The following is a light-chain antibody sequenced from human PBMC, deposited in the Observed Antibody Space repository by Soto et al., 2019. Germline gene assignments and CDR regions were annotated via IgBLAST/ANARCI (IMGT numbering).Light chain of an antibody. CDR3: AAWDDSLNGQVV. CDR1: SSNIGSNT. CDR2: SNN. V-gene: IGLV1-44*01. Sequence: QSVLTQPPSASGTPGQRVTISCSGSSSNIGSNTVNWYQQLPGTAPKPLIYSNNQRPSGVPDRFSGSKSGTSASLTISGLQSEDEADYYCAAWDDSLNGQVVFGAGTKVTVL. J-gene: IGLJ2*01.